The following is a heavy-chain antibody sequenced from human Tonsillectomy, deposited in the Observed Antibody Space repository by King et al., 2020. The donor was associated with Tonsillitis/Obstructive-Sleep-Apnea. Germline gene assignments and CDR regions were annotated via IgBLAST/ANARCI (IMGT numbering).Heavy chain of an antibody. CDR3: ARLDLELFHFFDY. Sequence: VQLVESGGGLVKPGGSLRLSCAASGFTFSDYYTSWIRQAPGKGLEWVSYISSSGSAIYYADSVKGRFTISRDNARKSLYLQMNSLRAEDTAVYYCARLDLELFHFFDYWGQGTLVTVSS. CDR1: GFTFSDYY. CDR2: ISSSGSAI. D-gene: IGHD3-3*01. J-gene: IGHJ4*02. V-gene: IGHV3-11*01.